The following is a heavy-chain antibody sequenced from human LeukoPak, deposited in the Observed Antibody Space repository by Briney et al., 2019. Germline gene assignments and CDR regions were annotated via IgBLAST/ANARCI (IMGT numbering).Heavy chain of an antibody. CDR1: GFTFTDYA. J-gene: IGHJ4*02. CDR3: ARDGNKHTGNYGSGSYYFDY. V-gene: IGHV3-30-3*01. CDR2: ISYDGSNT. D-gene: IGHD3-10*01. Sequence: GGSLRLSCAASGFTFTDYAMHWVRQAPGKGLEWVAAISYDGSNTYYADSVKGRFTISRDNSKNALYLQMNSLRAEDTAVYYCARDGNKHTGNYGSGSYYFDYWGQGTLVTVSS.